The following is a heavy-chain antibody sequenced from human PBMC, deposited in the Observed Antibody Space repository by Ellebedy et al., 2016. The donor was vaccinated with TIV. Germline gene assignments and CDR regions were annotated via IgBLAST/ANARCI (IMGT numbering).Heavy chain of an antibody. CDR2: ISGSGATM. V-gene: IGHV3-11*01. CDR1: AFTFSDYY. Sequence: GESLKISXAASAFTFSDYYMSWIRQALGKGLEWISYISGSGATMYYADSVKGRFTISRDNTNKSVYLQMNSLRADDTAVFYCARYAAGNYFDFWGQGVMVTVSS. J-gene: IGHJ4*02. D-gene: IGHD2-15*01. CDR3: ARYAAGNYFDF.